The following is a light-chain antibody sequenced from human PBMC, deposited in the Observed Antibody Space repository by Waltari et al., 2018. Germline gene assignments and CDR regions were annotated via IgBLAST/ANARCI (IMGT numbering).Light chain of an antibody. Sequence: QSALTQPASVSGSPGQSITISCTGTSSDVGGYNYVSWYQQHPGKAPKLVIYDVSNRPSGVSNRFSGSKSGNTASLTISGLQAEDEAEYFCSSYAGSSKGVFGGGTKVTVL. CDR1: SSDVGGYNY. J-gene: IGLJ2*01. CDR2: DVS. CDR3: SSYAGSSKGV. V-gene: IGLV2-14*03.